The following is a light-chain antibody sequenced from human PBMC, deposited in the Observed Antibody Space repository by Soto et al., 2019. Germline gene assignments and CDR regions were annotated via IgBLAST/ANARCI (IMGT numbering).Light chain of an antibody. CDR1: SSDVGGYNY. J-gene: IGLJ2*01. CDR3: SSYGGNNNLV. CDR2: EVS. V-gene: IGLV2-8*01. Sequence: QSALTQPPSASGSPGQSVTISCTGTSSDVGGYNYVSWYQQHPGKAPKVMIYEVSKRPSGVPDRFSGSKSGNTASLTVSGLQAEDEADYYCSSYGGNNNLVFGGGTKLTAL.